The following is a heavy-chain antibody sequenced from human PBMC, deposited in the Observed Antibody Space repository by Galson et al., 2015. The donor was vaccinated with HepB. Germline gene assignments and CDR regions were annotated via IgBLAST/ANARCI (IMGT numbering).Heavy chain of an antibody. Sequence: SVKVSCKASGGTFSSYAISWVRQAPGQGLEWMGGIIPIFGTANYAQKFQGRVTITADESTSTAYMELSSLRSEDTAVYYCTRAEGPYYDFWSGYYGFDYWGQGTLVPVSS. CDR1: GGTFSSYA. CDR2: IIPIFGTA. CDR3: TRAEGPYYDFWSGYYGFDY. D-gene: IGHD3-3*01. J-gene: IGHJ4*02. V-gene: IGHV1-69*13.